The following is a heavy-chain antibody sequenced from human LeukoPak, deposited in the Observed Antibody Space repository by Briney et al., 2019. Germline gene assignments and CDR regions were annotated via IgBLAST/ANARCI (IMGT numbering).Heavy chain of an antibody. V-gene: IGHV5-51*01. Sequence: GESLKICCQGFGYPFTTSWIGWVRQLPGKGLEWTAIIYAGNYDAKYSPSFQGQVSISTDRSISTAYLHWSSLKASDTAIYYCAIINHPDGRVYWGQGTLVTVSS. J-gene: IGHJ4*02. CDR3: AIINHPDGRVY. CDR1: GYPFTTSW. CDR2: IYAGNYDA. D-gene: IGHD5-24*01.